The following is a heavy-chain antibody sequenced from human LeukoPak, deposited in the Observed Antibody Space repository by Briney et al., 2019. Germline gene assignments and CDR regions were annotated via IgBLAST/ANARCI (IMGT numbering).Heavy chain of an antibody. D-gene: IGHD3-3*01. CDR1: GFTLSDAC. CDR3: CTDYYDFWSGPH. J-gene: IGHJ4*02. CDR2: IYSQSEGGTT. Sequence: GGSLRLSCRASGFTLSDACMSWVRQAPGKGLEWVAQIYSQSEGGTTGYAAPVKGRFTISRDDAENTLFLQMNSLKSEDTALYYCCTDYYDFWSGPHWGQGSLVTVSS. V-gene: IGHV3-15*01.